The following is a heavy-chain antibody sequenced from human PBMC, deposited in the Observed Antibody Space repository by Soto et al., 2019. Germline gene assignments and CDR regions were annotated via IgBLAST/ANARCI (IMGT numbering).Heavy chain of an antibody. D-gene: IGHD2-15*01. J-gene: IGHJ4*02. Sequence: EVQLVESGGDLVQPGGSLRLSCAASGFTFSDFWMSWVRQAPGKGLDWVANIKHDGSEKYYVDSGEGRFTISRDNTKDSLYLQMNSLRAEDTAVYYCARGGSWGPDFWGQGTLVTVSS. CDR1: GFTFSDFW. V-gene: IGHV3-7*01. CDR2: IKHDGSEK. CDR3: ARGGSWGPDF.